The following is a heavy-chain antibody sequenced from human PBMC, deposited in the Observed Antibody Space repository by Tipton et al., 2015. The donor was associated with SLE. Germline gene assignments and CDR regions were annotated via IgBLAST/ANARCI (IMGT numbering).Heavy chain of an antibody. Sequence: TLSLTCTVSGGSISSSSYYWGWIRQPPGKGLGWIGSMYYSGSTYYNAPLKSRVTISVDTSKNQFSLKLSSVTAADTAVYYCARHGNQDYWGQGTLVTVSS. J-gene: IGHJ4*02. CDR3: ARHGNQDY. V-gene: IGHV4-39*01. CDR2: MYYSGST. CDR1: GGSISSSSYY. D-gene: IGHD4-23*01.